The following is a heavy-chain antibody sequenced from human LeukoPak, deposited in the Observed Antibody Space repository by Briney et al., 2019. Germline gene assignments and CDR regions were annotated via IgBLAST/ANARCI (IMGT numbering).Heavy chain of an antibody. Sequence: SETLSLTCTVSGDSISSYYWSWIRQPAGKGLEWIGRIYTRGSTNYNPSLKSRVTTSVDTSKNQFSLKLSSVTAADTAVYYCARGRYCSADICSGGDAFDIWGQGTMVSVSS. J-gene: IGHJ3*02. V-gene: IGHV4-4*07. CDR3: ARGRYCSADICSGGDAFDI. D-gene: IGHD2-15*01. CDR1: GDSISSYY. CDR2: IYTRGST.